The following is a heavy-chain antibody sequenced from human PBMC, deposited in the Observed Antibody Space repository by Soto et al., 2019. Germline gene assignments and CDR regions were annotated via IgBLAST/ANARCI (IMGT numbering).Heavy chain of an antibody. CDR2: IIPIFGTA. CDR1: GGTFSTYS. V-gene: IGHV1-69*06. J-gene: IGHJ5*02. D-gene: IGHD2-21*02. Sequence: QVQLVQSGAEVKKPGSSVKVSCKASGGTFSTYSISWVRQAPGQGLEWMGGIIPIFGTANYAQKFQGRVTITADKSTTTAYMELSSLRSEDTAVYYCARLATAIVVVTARESNWCDPWGQGTLVTVSS. CDR3: ARLATAIVVVTARESNWCDP.